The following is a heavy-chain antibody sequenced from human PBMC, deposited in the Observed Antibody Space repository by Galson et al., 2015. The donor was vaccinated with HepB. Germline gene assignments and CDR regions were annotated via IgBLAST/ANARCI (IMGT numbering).Heavy chain of an antibody. J-gene: IGHJ4*02. Sequence: QSGAEVKKPGESLKISCEGFGNRFSTYWIAWVRQMPGKGLESMGIIFPDDSNTRYNPSFQGQVTISADKSINSVYLQWNSLEASDTAMYYCAANRDGSAFDYWGQGTLVTVSS. CDR3: AANRDGSAFDY. CDR2: IFPDDSNT. CDR1: GNRFSTYW. V-gene: IGHV5-51*01. D-gene: IGHD5-24*01.